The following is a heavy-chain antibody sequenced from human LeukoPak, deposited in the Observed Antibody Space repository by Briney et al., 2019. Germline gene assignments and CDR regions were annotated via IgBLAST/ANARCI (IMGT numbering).Heavy chain of an antibody. Sequence: ASLKVSSKASGYTFTGHYMHWVRETPGEGLEWIGCINPNSVCTTYAQKVQGRVTMTRDTAINTAYMVLSRLRSDDTAVYYCARGYYQTSGYFGYWGQGTLVTVSS. D-gene: IGHD3-22*01. V-gene: IGHV1-2*02. CDR2: INPNSVCT. CDR1: GYTFTGHY. J-gene: IGHJ4*02. CDR3: ARGYYQTSGYFGY.